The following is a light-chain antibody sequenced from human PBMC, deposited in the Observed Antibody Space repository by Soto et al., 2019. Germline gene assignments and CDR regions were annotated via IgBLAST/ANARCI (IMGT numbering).Light chain of an antibody. CDR2: GAS. Sequence: EIVVKKSQYTLARSAVKRATISCRASVSVRTDLAWYQQKPGQVPRLLIYGASTRATGIPARFSGSGSGTEFTLTINSLQSEDSAVYYCQKHNQWPITCGKGQRRAIK. J-gene: IGKJ5*01. V-gene: IGKV3D-15*01. CDR3: QKHNQWPIT. CDR1: VSVRTD.